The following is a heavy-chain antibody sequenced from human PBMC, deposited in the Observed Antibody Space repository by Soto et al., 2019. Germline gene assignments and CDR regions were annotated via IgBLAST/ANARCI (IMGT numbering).Heavy chain of an antibody. CDR3: AKVGLVGTAEYFQH. Sequence: GGSLRLSCAASGFTFTSQAMSWVRQAPGKGLEWVSGISGSGDNTYYADSVKGRFTISRDKSKNTLYLQMNSLRAEDTAVYYCAKVGLVGTAEYFQHWGQGTRVTVSS. V-gene: IGHV3-23*01. J-gene: IGHJ1*01. D-gene: IGHD1-1*01. CDR1: GFTFTSQA. CDR2: ISGSGDNT.